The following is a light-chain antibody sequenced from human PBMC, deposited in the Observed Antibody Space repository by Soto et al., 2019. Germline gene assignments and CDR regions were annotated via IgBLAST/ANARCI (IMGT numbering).Light chain of an antibody. CDR2: DDS. CDR1: NIGSTS. V-gene: IGLV3-21*02. J-gene: IGLJ2*01. Sequence: SYELTQPPSVSVAPGQTARITCGGNNIGSTSVHWYQQRPGQAPVLVVYDDSDRPSGIPERFSGSNSGNTATLTISRVEAGDEADYYCQVWDRSSDHPVFGGGTKLTVL. CDR3: QVWDRSSDHPV.